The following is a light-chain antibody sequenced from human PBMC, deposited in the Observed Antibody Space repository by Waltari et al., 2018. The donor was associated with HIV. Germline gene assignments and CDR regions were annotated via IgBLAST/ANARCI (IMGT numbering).Light chain of an antibody. CDR2: DVS. CDR3: CSYAGSYTLRV. V-gene: IGLV2-11*01. J-gene: IGLJ3*02. Sequence: QSALTQPRSVSGSPGQSVTISCTGTSSDVGGYNYVSLYQQHPGKAPKLMIYDVSKRPSGVPDRFSGSKSGNTASLTISGLQAEDEADYYCCSYAGSYTLRVFGGGTKLTVL. CDR1: SSDVGGYNY.